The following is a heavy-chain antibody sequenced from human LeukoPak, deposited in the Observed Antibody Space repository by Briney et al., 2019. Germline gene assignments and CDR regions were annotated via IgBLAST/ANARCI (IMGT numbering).Heavy chain of an antibody. CDR2: INPSGGST. D-gene: IGHD4-17*01. J-gene: IGHJ4*02. CDR1: GYTFTSYY. CDR3: ARDATVTTGPSGY. V-gene: IGHV1-46*01. Sequence: GASVKVSCKASGYTFTSYYMHWVRQAPGQGLEGMGIINPSGGSTSYAQKFQGRVTMTRDTSTSTVYMGLSSLRSEDTAVYYCARDATVTTGPSGYWGQGTLVTVSS.